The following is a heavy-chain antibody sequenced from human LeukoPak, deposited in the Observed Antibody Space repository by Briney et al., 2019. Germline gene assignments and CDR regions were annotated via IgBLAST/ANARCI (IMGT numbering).Heavy chain of an antibody. V-gene: IGHV4-34*01. CDR1: GGSFSGYY. CDR2: INHSGST. CDR3: ARDRGYSGYDGYYYYGMDV. D-gene: IGHD5-12*01. J-gene: IGHJ6*02. Sequence: PSETLSLTCAVYGGSFSGYYWSWIRQPPGKGLEWIGEINHSGSTNYNPSLKNRVTISVDTSKNQFSLKLSSVTAADTAVYYCARDRGYSGYDGYYYYGMDVWGQGTTVTVSS.